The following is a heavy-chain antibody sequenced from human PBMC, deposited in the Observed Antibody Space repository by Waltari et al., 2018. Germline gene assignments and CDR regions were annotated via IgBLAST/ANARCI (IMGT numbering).Heavy chain of an antibody. CDR2: IYYSGNT. CDR1: GVSITNRNYY. J-gene: IGHJ4*02. D-gene: IGHD5-12*01. V-gene: IGHV4-39*01. Sequence: QLQLQESGPGLVKPSETLSLTCTVSGVSITNRNYYWGWIRQPPGKGLEWIGNIYYSGNTYYNPSLKSRVTISEDTSKNQFSLKLSSVTAADTAVYYCARGGDGYNYYFDYWGQGTLVTVSS. CDR3: ARGGDGYNYYFDY.